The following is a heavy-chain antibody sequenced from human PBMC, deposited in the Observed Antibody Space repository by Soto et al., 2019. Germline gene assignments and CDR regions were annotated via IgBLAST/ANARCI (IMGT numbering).Heavy chain of an antibody. J-gene: IGHJ3*02. Sequence: GASVKVSCKASGYTFTGYYMHWVRQAPGQGLEWMGWINAYNGNTNYAQKLQGRVTMTTDTSTSTAYMELRSLRSDDTAVYYCARLTRYCSGGSCYLGKAFDIWGQGTMVTVSS. CDR2: INAYNGNT. V-gene: IGHV1-18*04. CDR1: GYTFTGYY. D-gene: IGHD2-15*01. CDR3: ARLTRYCSGGSCYLGKAFDI.